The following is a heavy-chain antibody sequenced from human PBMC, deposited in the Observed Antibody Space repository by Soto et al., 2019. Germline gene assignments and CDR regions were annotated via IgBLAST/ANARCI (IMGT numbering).Heavy chain of an antibody. J-gene: IGHJ4*02. CDR1: GLIFSNYK. V-gene: IGHV3-74*01. Sequence: EVQLVESGGCLVQPGGSLRLSCAASGLIFSNYKMHWVRQAPGTGLVWVSRVSTDGSITDYADYVKGRLTVSRDNAKNTLYLQMNSLRVDDTAVYYCARDTNGLHYWGQGTLVTVSS. CDR2: VSTDGSIT. D-gene: IGHD2-8*01. CDR3: ARDTNGLHY.